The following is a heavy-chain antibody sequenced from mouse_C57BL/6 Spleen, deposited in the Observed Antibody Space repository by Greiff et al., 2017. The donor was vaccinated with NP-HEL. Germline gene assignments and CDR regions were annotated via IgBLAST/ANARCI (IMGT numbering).Heavy chain of an antibody. D-gene: IGHD2-4*01. J-gene: IGHJ4*01. CDR3: ARSFYEYDEGYYAMDY. CDR2: IYPRSGNT. Sequence: QVQLQQSGAELARPGASVKLSCKASGYTFTSSGISWVKQRTGQGLEWIGEIYPRSGNTYYNEKFKGKATLTADKSSSTAYMELRSLTSEDSAVYFCARSFYEYDEGYYAMDYWGQGTSVTVSS. CDR1: GYTFTSSG. V-gene: IGHV1-81*01.